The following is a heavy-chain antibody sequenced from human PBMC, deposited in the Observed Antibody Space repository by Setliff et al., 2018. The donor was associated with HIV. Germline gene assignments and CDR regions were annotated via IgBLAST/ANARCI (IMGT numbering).Heavy chain of an antibody. CDR3: TTWLQ. CDR2: IRSKAYGGTT. Sequence: GGSLRLSCTVSGFTFGDYAMSWVRQAPGKGLEWVGFIRSKAYGGTTEYAASVKGRFTISRDDSKSIAYLQMDSLKTEDTAVYYCTTWLQWGQGTVVTVSS. CDR1: GFTFGDYA. V-gene: IGHV3-49*04. D-gene: IGHD5-12*01. J-gene: IGHJ1*01.